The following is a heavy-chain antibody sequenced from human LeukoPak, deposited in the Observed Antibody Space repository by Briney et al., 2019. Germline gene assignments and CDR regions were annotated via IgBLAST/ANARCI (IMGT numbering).Heavy chain of an antibody. CDR1: GGSFSGYY. V-gene: IGHV4-34*01. CDR2: INHSGST. J-gene: IGHJ4*02. D-gene: IGHD3-10*01. CDR3: ARAGVKSGRVRGVHITFDY. Sequence: SETLSLTCAVYGGSFSGYYWSWIRQPPGKGLEWIGEINHSGSTNYNPSLKSRATISVDTSKNQFSLKLSSVTAADTAVYYCARAGVKSGRVRGVHITFDYWGQGTLVTVSS.